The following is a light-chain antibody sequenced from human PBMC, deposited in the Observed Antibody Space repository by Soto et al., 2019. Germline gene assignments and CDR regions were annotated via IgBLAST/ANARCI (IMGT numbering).Light chain of an antibody. CDR2: GAS. V-gene: IGKV3-20*01. CDR3: QQYGSSPRT. CDR1: QRISNSY. Sequence: EIVFSKSPSTLSLSQGEKATLSFRASQRISNSYLAWYQQKPGQAPRLLIYGASSRATGIPERFSGSGSVTDFTLTISRLEPEDFAVYFCQQYGSSPRTFGQGTKVDIK. J-gene: IGKJ1*01.